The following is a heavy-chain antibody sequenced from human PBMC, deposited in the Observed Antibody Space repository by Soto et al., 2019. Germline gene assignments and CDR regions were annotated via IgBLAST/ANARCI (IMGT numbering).Heavy chain of an antibody. CDR3: ARVVQKDGGLLSNYYYGLDV. Sequence: PSETLSLTCAVYGGSFSGYYWTWIRQPPGKGLEWIGYIHYSGGTNYNPSLKSRVTISVDTSNNHFSLKLSSVTAADTAVYYCARVVQKDGGLLSNYYYGLDVWGQGTTVTVSS. V-gene: IGHV4-59*01. CDR2: IHYSGGT. J-gene: IGHJ6*02. D-gene: IGHD3-10*01. CDR1: GGSFSGYY.